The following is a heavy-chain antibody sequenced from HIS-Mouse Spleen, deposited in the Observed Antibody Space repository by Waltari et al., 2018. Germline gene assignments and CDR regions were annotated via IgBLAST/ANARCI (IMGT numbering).Heavy chain of an antibody. CDR3: ARRGIWASFDI. J-gene: IGHJ3*02. V-gene: IGHV5-51*01. D-gene: IGHD3-16*01. Sequence: GWVRQMPGKGLEWMGIIYPGDSDTRYSPSFQGQVTISADKSISTAYLQWSSLKASDTAMYYCARRGIWASFDIWGQGTMVTVSS. CDR2: IYPGDSDT.